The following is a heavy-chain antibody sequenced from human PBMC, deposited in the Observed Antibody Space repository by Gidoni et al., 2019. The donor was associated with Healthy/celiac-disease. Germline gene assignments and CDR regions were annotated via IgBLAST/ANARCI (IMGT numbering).Heavy chain of an antibody. CDR1: GGTFSSYA. V-gene: IGHV1-69*04. D-gene: IGHD3-22*01. J-gene: IGHJ4*02. CDR3: ARDGDDSSGYYRNYFDY. CDR2: IIPILGIA. Sequence: QVQLVQSGAEVKKPGSSVKVSCKASGGTFSSYAISWVRQAPGQGLEWMGRIIPILGIANYAQKFQGRVTITADKSTSTAYMELSSLRSEDTAVYYCARDGDDSSGYYRNYFDYWGQGTLVTVSS.